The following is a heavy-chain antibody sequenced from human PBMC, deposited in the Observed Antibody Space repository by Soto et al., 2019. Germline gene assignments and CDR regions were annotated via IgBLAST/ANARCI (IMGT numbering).Heavy chain of an antibody. Sequence: GGSLRLSCAASGFTFSSYAMSWVRQAPGKGLEWVSAISGSGGRTCYADSVKGRFTISRDNSKNTLYLQMNSLRAEDTAVYYCAKDSHQTYYDYIWGSFSYYFDYWGQGTLVTVSS. J-gene: IGHJ4*02. D-gene: IGHD3-16*01. CDR1: GFTFSSYA. V-gene: IGHV3-23*01. CDR3: AKDSHQTYYDYIWGSFSYYFDY. CDR2: ISGSGGRT.